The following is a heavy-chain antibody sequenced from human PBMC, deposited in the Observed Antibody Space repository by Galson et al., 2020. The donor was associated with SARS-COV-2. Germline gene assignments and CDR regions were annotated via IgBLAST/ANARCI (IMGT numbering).Heavy chain of an antibody. V-gene: IGHV2-5*02. CDR2: IYWDDDK. Sequence: KMSGPTLVKPTQTLTLTCTFSGFSLSTSGVGVGWIRQPPGKALEWLASIYWDDDKRYSPSLKSRLTITKDTSKNQVVLTMTNMDPVDTATYYCAHRDSSSWQGAYFDYWGQGTLVTASS. CDR1: GFSLSTSGVG. CDR3: AHRDSSSWQGAYFDY. D-gene: IGHD6-13*01. J-gene: IGHJ4*02.